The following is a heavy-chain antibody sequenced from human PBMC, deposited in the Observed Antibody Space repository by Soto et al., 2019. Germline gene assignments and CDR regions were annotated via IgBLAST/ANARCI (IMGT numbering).Heavy chain of an antibody. CDR3: ARCIQGDYYYGMDV. V-gene: IGHV1-18*01. Sequence: QAQLVRAGAEVKKPGASVKVSCKASGYTFYSHSISWVRQAPGQGLEWMGRINGDYGNTQYAQKFRGRVTMTTDTSTTTVYMELTKLRSDDTAVYYCARCIQGDYYYGMDVWGQGTTVTVSS. CDR1: GYTFYSHS. J-gene: IGHJ6*02. D-gene: IGHD5-18*01. CDR2: INGDYGNT.